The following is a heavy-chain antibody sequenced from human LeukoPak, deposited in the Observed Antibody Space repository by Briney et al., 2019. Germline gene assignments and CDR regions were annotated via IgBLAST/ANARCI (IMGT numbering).Heavy chain of an antibody. J-gene: IGHJ4*02. D-gene: IGHD6-13*01. Sequence: ASVKVSCKVSGYTLTELSMHWVRQAPGKGLEWMGGFDPEHGETVYAQKFQGRLTMTEDTPTHTAYMELSSLRSEDTAVYYCARAKALAAAGPNPIGYWGQGTLVTVSS. CDR2: FDPEHGET. CDR3: ARAKALAAAGPNPIGY. V-gene: IGHV1-24*01. CDR1: GYTLTELS.